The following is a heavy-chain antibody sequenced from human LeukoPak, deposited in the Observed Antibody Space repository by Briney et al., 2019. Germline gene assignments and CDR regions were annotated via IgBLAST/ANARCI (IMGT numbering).Heavy chain of an antibody. Sequence: PGGSLRLSCAASGFTFSSYGMHWVRQAPGKGLEWVAFIRYDGSNKYYADSVKGRFTISRDNSKNTLYLQMNSLRAEDTAVYYRAKIRFGEYYYYYGMDVWGQGTTVTVSS. CDR1: GFTFSSYG. CDR3: AKIRFGEYYYYYGMDV. V-gene: IGHV3-30*02. CDR2: IRYDGSNK. J-gene: IGHJ6*02. D-gene: IGHD3-10*01.